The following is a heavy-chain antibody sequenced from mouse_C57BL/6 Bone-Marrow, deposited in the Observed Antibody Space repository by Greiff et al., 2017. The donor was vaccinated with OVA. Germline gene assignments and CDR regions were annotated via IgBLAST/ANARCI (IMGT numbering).Heavy chain of an antibody. CDR3: AGYDFWFAY. CDR2: IYPRSGNT. V-gene: IGHV1-81*01. D-gene: IGHD2-2*01. CDR1: GYTFTSYG. J-gene: IGHJ3*01. Sequence: VQLQQSGAELARPGASVKLSCKASGYTFTSYGISWVKQRPGQGLEWIGEIYPRSGNTYYNEKFKGKATLTADKSSSTAYMELRSLTSEDSAVYFCAGYDFWFAYWGQGTLVTVSA.